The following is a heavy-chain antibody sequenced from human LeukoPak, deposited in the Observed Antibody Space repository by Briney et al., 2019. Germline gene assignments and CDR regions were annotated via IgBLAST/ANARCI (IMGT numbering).Heavy chain of an antibody. CDR1: IGSVNSGNYY. V-gene: IGHV4-39*07. J-gene: IGHJ4*02. CDR2: IHYSGSA. Sequence: SETLSLTCTVSIGSVNSGNYYWGWIRQPPGKGLEWIGSIHYSGSAYHNPSLKSRVTISVDTSKNQFSLKLSSVTAADTAVYYCARGGVVFDYWGQGTLVTVSS. CDR3: ARGGVVFDY. D-gene: IGHD3-10*01.